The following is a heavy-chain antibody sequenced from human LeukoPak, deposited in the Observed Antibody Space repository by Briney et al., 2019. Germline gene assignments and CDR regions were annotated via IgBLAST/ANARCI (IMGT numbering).Heavy chain of an antibody. D-gene: IGHD3-22*01. CDR2: IYPSDSDT. CDR1: GYSFTTYW. J-gene: IGHJ4*02. V-gene: IGHV5-51*01. Sequence: GESLQISCQASGYSFTTYWIGWVRQLSGKGLEWMGIIYPSDSDTRYSQSFQGQVTISADKSISTAYLQWSSLKASDTAIYYCARLTQKVNGNFDYWGQGTLVTVSS. CDR3: ARLTQKVNGNFDY.